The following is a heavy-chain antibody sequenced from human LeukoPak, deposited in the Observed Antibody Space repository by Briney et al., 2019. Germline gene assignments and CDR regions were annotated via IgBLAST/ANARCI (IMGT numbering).Heavy chain of an antibody. CDR2: INPSGGST. CDR1: GYTFTSYY. CDR3: AREIVDLGYCSSTSCYLNYYYGMDV. Sequence: ASVKVSCKASGYTFTSYYMHWVRQAPGQGLEWMGIINPSGGSTSYAQKFQGRVTMTTDTSTSTAYMELRSLRSDDTAVYYCAREIVDLGYCSSTSCYLNYYYGMDVWGQGTTVTVSS. V-gene: IGHV1-46*01. D-gene: IGHD2-2*01. J-gene: IGHJ6*02.